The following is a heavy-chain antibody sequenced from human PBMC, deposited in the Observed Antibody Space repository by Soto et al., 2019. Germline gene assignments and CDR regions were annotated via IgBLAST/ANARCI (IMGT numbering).Heavy chain of an antibody. Sequence: GASGKVSCKASGYTFTSYDINWVRQATGQGLEWMGWMNPNSGNTGYAQKFQGRVTMTRNTSISTAYMELSSLRSEDTAVYYCARAFVTIFGVVTLAFDYWGQGTLVTVSS. J-gene: IGHJ4*02. CDR3: ARAFVTIFGVVTLAFDY. CDR2: MNPNSGNT. CDR1: GYTFTSYD. V-gene: IGHV1-8*01. D-gene: IGHD3-3*01.